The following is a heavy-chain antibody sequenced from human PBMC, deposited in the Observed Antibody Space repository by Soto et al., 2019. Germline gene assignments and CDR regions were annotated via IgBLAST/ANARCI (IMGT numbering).Heavy chain of an antibody. J-gene: IGHJ4*02. Sequence: PGGSLRLSCAASGFTFSSYAMSWVRQAPGKGLEWVSAISGSGGSTYYADSVKGRFTISRDNSKNTLYLQMNSLRAEDTAVYYCAKDHGITIFGVVIQYYFDYWGQGTLVTVSS. CDR1: GFTFSSYA. CDR3: AKDHGITIFGVVIQYYFDY. D-gene: IGHD3-3*01. CDR2: ISGSGGST. V-gene: IGHV3-23*01.